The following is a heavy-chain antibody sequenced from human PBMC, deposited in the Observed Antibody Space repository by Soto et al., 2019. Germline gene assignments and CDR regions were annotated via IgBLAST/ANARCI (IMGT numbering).Heavy chain of an antibody. Sequence: QLQLQESGPGLVKPSETLSLTCTVSGDSISSNNYCWGWIRQPPGQGLEWIGSVCYNGNTFYSPSLKTRVSISGDTSKNQFSLKLNSVTAADTAVYYCASTPELLWRWFDPWGQGTLVTVSS. D-gene: IGHD3-10*01. CDR1: GDSISSNNYC. J-gene: IGHJ5*02. CDR3: ASTPELLWRWFDP. CDR2: VCYNGNT. V-gene: IGHV4-39*01.